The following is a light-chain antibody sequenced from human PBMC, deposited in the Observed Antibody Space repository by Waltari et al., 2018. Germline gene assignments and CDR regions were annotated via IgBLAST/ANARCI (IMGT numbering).Light chain of an antibody. CDR2: GAS. CDR3: QQYNTWPYT. V-gene: IGKV3-15*01. Sequence: EIVMTQSPATLSVSPGERATLSCSAGPNSSSTLAWYQQRHGQAPRLLIYGASTRVTGIPARFSGSGSGTEFTLTISNLQSEDFAAYYCQQYNTWPYTFGQGTKLEI. J-gene: IGKJ2*01. CDR1: PNSSST.